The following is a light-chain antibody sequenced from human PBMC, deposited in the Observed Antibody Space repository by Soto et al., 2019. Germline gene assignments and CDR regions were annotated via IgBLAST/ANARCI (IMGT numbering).Light chain of an antibody. CDR1: QSIISC. CDR3: QQYNSYPYT. CDR2: DSS. J-gene: IGKJ2*01. V-gene: IGKV1-5*01. Sequence: DIQMTQSPSTLSASVGDRVTITCRASQSIISCLAWYQHKPGKAPKLLIYDSSSLASGVPSRFSGGGSGTEVTLTISSLQPDDFATYYCQQYNSYPYTFGQGTKLEIK.